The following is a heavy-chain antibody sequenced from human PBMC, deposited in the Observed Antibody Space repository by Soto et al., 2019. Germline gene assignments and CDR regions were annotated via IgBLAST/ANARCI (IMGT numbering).Heavy chain of an antibody. D-gene: IGHD6-6*01. CDR1: GYTFTSYG. CDR2: ISAYNGNT. V-gene: IGHV1-18*01. CDR3: ARDNQWGIAARPRNWFDP. Sequence: ASVKVSCKASGYTFTSYGISWVRQAPGQGLEWMGWISAYNGNTNYAQKLQGRVTMSTDTSTSTAYMELRSLRSDDTAVYYCARDNQWGIAARPRNWFDPWGQGTLVTVSS. J-gene: IGHJ5*02.